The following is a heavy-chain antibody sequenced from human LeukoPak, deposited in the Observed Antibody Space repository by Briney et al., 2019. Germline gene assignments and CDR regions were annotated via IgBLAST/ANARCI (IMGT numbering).Heavy chain of an antibody. CDR3: AKDRTRSGSYYNVGWYFDL. Sequence: GGSLRLSCAASEFTFSNYAMSWVRQAPGKGLEWVSAISGGSGSTFYADSVKGRFTISRDNSKNTLYLQMNSLRAEDTAVYYCAKDRTRSGSYYNVGWYFDLWGRGTLDTVSS. V-gene: IGHV3-23*01. J-gene: IGHJ2*01. CDR2: ISGGSGST. CDR1: EFTFSNYA. D-gene: IGHD3-10*01.